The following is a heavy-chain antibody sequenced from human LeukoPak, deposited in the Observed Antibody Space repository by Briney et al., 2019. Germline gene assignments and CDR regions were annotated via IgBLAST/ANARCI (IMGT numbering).Heavy chain of an antibody. CDR2: ISSGSTYK. CDR3: TRGPTLIGVAGTWPLDY. D-gene: IGHD6-19*01. V-gene: IGHV3-21*01. CDR1: GFTFSDYS. Sequence: PGGSLRLSCAASGFTFSDYSMHWVRQAPGKGLKWVSSISSGSTYKYSADSLKGRFTISRDNAKNSLYLQMNSLRAEDSAVYYCTRGPTLIGVAGTWPLDYWGQGTLVTVSS. J-gene: IGHJ4*02.